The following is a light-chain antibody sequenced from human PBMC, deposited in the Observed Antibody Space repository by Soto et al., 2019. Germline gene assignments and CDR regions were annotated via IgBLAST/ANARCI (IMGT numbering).Light chain of an antibody. J-gene: IGKJ3*01. CDR3: QQRSNWPPVT. CDR2: DAS. Sequence: EIVLTQSPATLSLSPGERASLSYRASQSVSSYLAWYQQKPGQAPRLLIYDASNRATGIPARFSGSGSGTDFTLTISSLEPEDFAVYYCQQRSNWPPVTFGPGTKVDI. V-gene: IGKV3-11*01. CDR1: QSVSSY.